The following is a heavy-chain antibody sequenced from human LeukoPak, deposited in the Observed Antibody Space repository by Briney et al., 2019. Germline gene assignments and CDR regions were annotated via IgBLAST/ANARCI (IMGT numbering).Heavy chain of an antibody. D-gene: IGHD3-22*01. CDR2: IIPIFDTA. Sequence: GASVTVSCKASGYTFTSYGISWVRQAPGQGLEWMGRIIPIFDTANYAQKFQGRVTITAAKSTSTAYMELTGLRSEDTAVYYCASTLYYYDNTGYYYGMDVWGQGTTVTVSS. V-gene: IGHV1-69*06. CDR1: GYTFTSYG. CDR3: ASTLYYYDNTGYYYGMDV. J-gene: IGHJ6*02.